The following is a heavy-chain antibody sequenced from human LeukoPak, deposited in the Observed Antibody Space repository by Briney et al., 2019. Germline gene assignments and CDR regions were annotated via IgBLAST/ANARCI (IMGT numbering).Heavy chain of an antibody. CDR1: GFSFSSYR. V-gene: IGHV3-21*04. CDR2: VSNSGDYM. Sequence: GGSLRLSCAASGFSFSSYRMNWVRQAPGKGLEWVSSVSNSGDYMHYADSVKGRFTISRDNSQNTLYLQMNSLRAEDTAVYYCAKDPRYSGSQSYFDYWGQGTLVTVSS. J-gene: IGHJ4*02. CDR3: AKDPRYSGSQSYFDY. D-gene: IGHD1-26*01.